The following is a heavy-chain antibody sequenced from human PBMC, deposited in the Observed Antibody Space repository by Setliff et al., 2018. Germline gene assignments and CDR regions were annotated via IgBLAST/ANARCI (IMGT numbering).Heavy chain of an antibody. CDR2: IYYSGST. CDR3: ANYPWFD. V-gene: IGHV4-59*11. Sequence: SETLSLTCTVSGGSISSHYWSWIRQPPGKGLEWIGSIYYSGSTNYNPSLKSRVTISVDTSKTQFSLNLNSVTAADTATYYCANYPWFDWGQGAQVTVSS. D-gene: IGHD1-26*01. CDR1: GGSISSHY. J-gene: IGHJ4*02.